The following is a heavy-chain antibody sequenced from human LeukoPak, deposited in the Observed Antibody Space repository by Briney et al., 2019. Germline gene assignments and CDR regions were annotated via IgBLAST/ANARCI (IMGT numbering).Heavy chain of an antibody. D-gene: IGHD3-9*01. Sequence: GGSLRLSCSASGFRFSSYAMHWVRQAPGKGLEYVSAISTNGGSTYYADSVKGRFTISRDNSKNTLYLQMSSRRAEDTAVYYCVKDLLTGYYPFDYWGQGTLVTVSS. CDR1: GFRFSSYA. J-gene: IGHJ4*02. V-gene: IGHV3-64D*06. CDR2: ISTNGGST. CDR3: VKDLLTGYYPFDY.